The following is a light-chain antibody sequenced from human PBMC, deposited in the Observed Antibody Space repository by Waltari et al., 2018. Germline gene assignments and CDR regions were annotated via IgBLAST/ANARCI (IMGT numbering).Light chain of an antibody. CDR1: SSNIGAGYD. Sequence: QSVLTQPPSVSGAPGQRVTISCTGSSSNIGAGYDVHWYQQLPGTAPNLLIYGNSNRPSGAPARFLGSKSGTSASLAITGLQAEDEADYYGQSYDSSLSGSYVVFGGGTKLTVL. CDR2: GNS. CDR3: QSYDSSLSGSYVV. V-gene: IGLV1-40*01. J-gene: IGLJ2*01.